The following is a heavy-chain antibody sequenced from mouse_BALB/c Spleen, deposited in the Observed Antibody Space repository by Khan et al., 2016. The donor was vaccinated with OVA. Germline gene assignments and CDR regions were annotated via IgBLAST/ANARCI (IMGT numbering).Heavy chain of an antibody. CDR3: ARREKYGYDPSGFAY. D-gene: IGHD2-2*01. CDR1: GYTFTSYW. V-gene: IGHV1-61*01. Sequence: QVQLQQPGAELVRPGASVKLSCKASGYTFTSYWMNWVKQRPGQGLEWIGMIDPSDSETHYNQMFKDKATLTVDKSSSPAYMQLSSLTSEDSAVYYCARREKYGYDPSGFAYWGQGTLVTVSA. J-gene: IGHJ3*01. CDR2: IDPSDSET.